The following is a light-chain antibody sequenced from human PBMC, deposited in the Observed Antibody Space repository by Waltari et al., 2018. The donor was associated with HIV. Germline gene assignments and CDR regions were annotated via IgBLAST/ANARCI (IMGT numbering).Light chain of an antibody. CDR2: QDH. V-gene: IGLV3-25*03. CDR1: GSPSRY. CDR3: QTTDTNGVVV. Sequence: SSALTQTPSVSVSPGQTATITCFGEGSPSRYAHWYHQRAGQAPFLVIYQDHKSPSGISDRFSGSSSGTVVTLTINGVQTEDEGDYYCQTTDTNGVVVFGGGTKLTVL. J-gene: IGLJ2*01.